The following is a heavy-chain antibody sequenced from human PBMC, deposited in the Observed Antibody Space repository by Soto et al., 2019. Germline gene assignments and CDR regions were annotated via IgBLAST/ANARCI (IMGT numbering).Heavy chain of an antibody. V-gene: IGHV3-7*03. J-gene: IGHJ4*02. CDR2: IKQDETEK. Sequence: EVQLVESGGGLVQPGGSLRLSCAVSGFSISNYWMSWVRQAPGKGLEWVASIKQDETEKYYGNSVKGRFTISRDNTKNSLYLQMNSLEAEDTGVYYCAREYYWGQGTLDTVSS. CDR3: AREYY. CDR1: GFSISNYW.